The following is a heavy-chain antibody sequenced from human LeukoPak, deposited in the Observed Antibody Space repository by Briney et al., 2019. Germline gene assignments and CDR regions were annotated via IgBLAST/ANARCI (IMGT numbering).Heavy chain of an antibody. CDR2: ISYDGSNK. CDR1: GFTFSSYA. D-gene: IGHD3-10*01. V-gene: IGHV3-30*04. Sequence: PGGSLRLSCAASGFTFSSYAMRWVRQAPGKGLEWVAVISYDGSNKYYADSVKGRFTISRDNSKNTLYLQMNSLRAEDTAVYYCARDPRYYGSGTYPYYYYYMDVWGKGTTVTVSS. J-gene: IGHJ6*03. CDR3: ARDPRYYGSGTYPYYYYYMDV.